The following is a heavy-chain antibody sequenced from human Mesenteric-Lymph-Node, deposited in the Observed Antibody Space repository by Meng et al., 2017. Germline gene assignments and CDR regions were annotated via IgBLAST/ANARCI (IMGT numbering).Heavy chain of an antibody. J-gene: IGHJ6*02. Sequence: GESLKISCAASGFTFDDYGMSWVRQAPGKGLEWVSGINWNGGSTGYADSVKGRFTISRDNAKNSLYLQMNSLRAEDTAVYYCASPTDITMAPFRPTWGHYGMDVWGQGTTVTVSS. D-gene: IGHD3-10*01. CDR2: INWNGGST. CDR3: ASPTDITMAPFRPTWGHYGMDV. CDR1: GFTFDDYG. V-gene: IGHV3-20*04.